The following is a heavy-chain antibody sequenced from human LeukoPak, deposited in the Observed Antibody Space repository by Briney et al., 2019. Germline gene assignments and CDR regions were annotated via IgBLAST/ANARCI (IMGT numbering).Heavy chain of an antibody. D-gene: IGHD3-22*01. CDR2: IYTGGST. CDR3: AGTSYYYDTTTYYSDAFDL. J-gene: IGHJ3*01. Sequence: PSETLSLTCTVSDGSISNYFWSWIRQPAEKGLEWIGRIYTGGSTNYNPSLKSRVTISVDTSENQFSLKLNSVTAADTAVYYCAGTSYYYDTTTYYSDAFDLWGQGTMVTVSS. V-gene: IGHV4-4*07. CDR1: DGSISNYF.